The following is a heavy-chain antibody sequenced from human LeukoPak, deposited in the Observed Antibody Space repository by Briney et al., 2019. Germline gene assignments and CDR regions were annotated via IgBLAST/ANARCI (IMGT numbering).Heavy chain of an antibody. Sequence: PGGSLRLSCAASGFTFSSYSMTWVRQAPGKGLEWVANIKQDGGEKYFVDSVKGRFTISRDNAKNSLYLQMNSLRADDTAVYYCAKAYSEVWGSYPLDCWGQGTLVTVSS. CDR2: IKQDGGEK. CDR1: GFTFSSYS. V-gene: IGHV3-7*01. CDR3: AKAYSEVWGSYPLDC. D-gene: IGHD3-16*02. J-gene: IGHJ4*02.